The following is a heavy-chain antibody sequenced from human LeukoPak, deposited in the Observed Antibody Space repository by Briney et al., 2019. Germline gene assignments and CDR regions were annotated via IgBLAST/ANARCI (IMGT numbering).Heavy chain of an antibody. D-gene: IGHD6-6*01. CDR2: INHSGST. V-gene: IGHV4-34*01. Sequence: PSETLSLTCAVYGGSFSGYYWSWIRQPPGKGLEWIGEINHSGSTNYNPSLKSRVTISVDTSKNQFSLKLSSVTAADTAVYYCARWDSSSSAFDYWGQGTLVTVSS. CDR1: GGSFSGYY. J-gene: IGHJ4*02. CDR3: ARWDSSSSAFDY.